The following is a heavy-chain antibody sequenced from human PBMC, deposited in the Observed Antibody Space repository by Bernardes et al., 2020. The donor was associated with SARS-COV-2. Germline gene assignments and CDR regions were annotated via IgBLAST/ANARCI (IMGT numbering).Heavy chain of an antibody. CDR2: IKQDGSEK. Sequence: GGSLRLSCAASGFSFSNYWMNWVRQAPGKGLEWVANIKQDGSEKYNVDPVMGRFTISRDNAKTSLYLQMNSLRAEDTAVYYCARDLYYDSSAYYSGYNWFDPWGQGTLVTVSS. V-gene: IGHV3-7*01. J-gene: IGHJ5*02. D-gene: IGHD3-22*01. CDR1: GFSFSNYW. CDR3: ARDLYYDSSAYYSGYNWFDP.